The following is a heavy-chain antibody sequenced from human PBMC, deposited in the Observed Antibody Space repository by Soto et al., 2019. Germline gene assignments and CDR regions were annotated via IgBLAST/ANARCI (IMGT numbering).Heavy chain of an antibody. Sequence: ASVKVSCKASGYTFTSYAMHWLRQSPGQRLEWMGWINAGNGNTKYSQKFQGRVTITRDTSASTAYMELSSLRSEDTAVYYCARAGGTVAGPLDYWGQGTLVTVSS. CDR3: ARAGGTVAGPLDY. CDR1: GYTFTSYA. V-gene: IGHV1-3*01. D-gene: IGHD6-19*01. J-gene: IGHJ4*02. CDR2: INAGNGNT.